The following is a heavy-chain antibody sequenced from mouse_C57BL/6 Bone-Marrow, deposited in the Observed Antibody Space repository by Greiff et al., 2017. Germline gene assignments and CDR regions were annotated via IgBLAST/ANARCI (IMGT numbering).Heavy chain of an antibody. CDR2: ISSGGDYI. D-gene: IGHD2-5*01. Sequence: EVQGVESGEGLVKPGGSLKLSCAASGFTFSSYAMSRVRQTPEKRLECVAYISSGGDYIYYADTVKGRFTISRDNARNTLYLQMSSLKSEDTAMYYCTRDPSNYVSYYAMDYWGQGTSVTVSS. CDR1: GFTFSSYA. J-gene: IGHJ4*01. CDR3: TRDPSNYVSYYAMDY. V-gene: IGHV5-9-1*02.